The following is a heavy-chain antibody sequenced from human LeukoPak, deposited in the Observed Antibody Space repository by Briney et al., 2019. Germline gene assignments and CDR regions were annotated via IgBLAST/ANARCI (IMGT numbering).Heavy chain of an antibody. Sequence: PGGTLRLSCAASGFTFSSYWMSWVRQAPGKGLEWVANIKQDGSEKYYVDSVKGRFTISRDNAKNSLYLQMNSLRAEDTAVYYCARVGYYYGSGSYSNRLYYYYYMDVWGKGTTVTISS. CDR2: IKQDGSEK. CDR3: ARVGYYYGSGSYSNRLYYYYYMDV. V-gene: IGHV3-7*04. D-gene: IGHD3-10*01. CDR1: GFTFSSYW. J-gene: IGHJ6*03.